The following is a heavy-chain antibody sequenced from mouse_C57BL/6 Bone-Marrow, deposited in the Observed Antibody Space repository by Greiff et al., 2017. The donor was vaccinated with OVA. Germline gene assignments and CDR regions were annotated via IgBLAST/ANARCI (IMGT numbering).Heavy chain of an antibody. J-gene: IGHJ2*01. CDR2: IRSKSSNYAT. D-gene: IGHD1-1*01. V-gene: IGHV10-3*01. CDR1: GFTFNTYA. CDR3: VRAHYYGSSYYFDY. Sequence: DVKLVESGGGLVQPKGSLKLSCAASGFTFNTYAMHWVRQAPGKGLEWVARIRSKSSNYATYYADSVKDRFTISRDDSQSMLYLQMNNLKTEDTAMYYCVRAHYYGSSYYFDYWGQGTTLTVSS.